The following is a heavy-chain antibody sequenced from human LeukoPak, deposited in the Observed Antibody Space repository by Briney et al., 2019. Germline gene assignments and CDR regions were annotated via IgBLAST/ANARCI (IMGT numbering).Heavy chain of an antibody. CDR2: IIPIFGTA. CDR3: ASSSGSYYTPYFDY. D-gene: IGHD3-10*01. CDR1: GGTFSSYA. J-gene: IGHJ4*02. V-gene: IGHV1-69*05. Sequence: SVKVSCKASGGTFSSYAISWVRQAPGQGLEWMGGIIPIFGTANYAQKFQGRVTITTDESTSTAYMELSSLRSEDTAVYYCASSSGSYYTPYFDYWGQGTLVTVSS.